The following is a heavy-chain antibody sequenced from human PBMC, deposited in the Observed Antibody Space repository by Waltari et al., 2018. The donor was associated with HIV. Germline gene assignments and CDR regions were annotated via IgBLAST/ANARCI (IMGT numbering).Heavy chain of an antibody. CDR2: ISRSASAT. CDR1: GFNFYIYY. J-gene: IGHJ4*02. CDR3: VTSGYNFVEFGHRLDF. Sequence: EVQFLVSGGGLVRPGGSLRLYCLASGFNFYIYYLTLVRQAPGKGLEWVSSISRSASATYYADSVKGRATISRDNSMDMLSLHINSLTVDDAAVYHCVTSGYNFVEFGHRLDFWGRGILVTVS. V-gene: IGHV3-23*01. D-gene: IGHD5-18*01.